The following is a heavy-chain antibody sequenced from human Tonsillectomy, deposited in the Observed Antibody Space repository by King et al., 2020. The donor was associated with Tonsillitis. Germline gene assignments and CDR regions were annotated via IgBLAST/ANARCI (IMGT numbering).Heavy chain of an antibody. J-gene: IGHJ4*02. CDR2: ISGGGGTT. CDR1: GFTFSNYA. Sequence: VQLVESGGGLVQPGGSLRFSCAASGFTFSNYAMSWVRQTPGKGLEWVSAISGGGGTTYYTDSVKGRFTISRDNSKNTLYLQMNSLRAEDTAVYYCAKDRLEWELPNYFFDLWGQGTLVTVSS. CDR3: AKDRLEWELPNYFFDL. V-gene: IGHV3-23*04. D-gene: IGHD1-26*01.